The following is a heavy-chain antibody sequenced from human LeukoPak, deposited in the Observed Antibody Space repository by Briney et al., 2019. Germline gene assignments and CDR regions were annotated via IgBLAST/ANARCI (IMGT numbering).Heavy chain of an antibody. J-gene: IGHJ4*02. CDR1: GGSINNYY. CDR3: ARSGEGIDY. D-gene: IGHD7-27*01. CDR2: IYSSGST. V-gene: IGHV4-4*07. Sequence: SETLSLTCTGSGGSINNYYWSWIRQPAGKGLEWIGRIYSSGSTNYNPSLKNRVTMSVDMSKNQFSLKVTSVTAADTAVYYCARSGEGIDYWGQGTLVTVSS.